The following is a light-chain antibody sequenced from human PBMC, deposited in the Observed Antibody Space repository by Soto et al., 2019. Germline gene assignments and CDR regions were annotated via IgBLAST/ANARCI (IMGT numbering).Light chain of an antibody. CDR2: SAS. CDR1: QGISSY. Sequence: DIQLTQSPSSLSASVGDRVTITFRVSQGISSYLNWYRQKPGKVPKLLIYSASNLQSGVPSRFSGSGSVTDFTLTISSLQPEDFATYYCHQSYSKRAFGQGTKVDIK. J-gene: IGKJ1*01. V-gene: IGKV1-39*01. CDR3: HQSYSKRA.